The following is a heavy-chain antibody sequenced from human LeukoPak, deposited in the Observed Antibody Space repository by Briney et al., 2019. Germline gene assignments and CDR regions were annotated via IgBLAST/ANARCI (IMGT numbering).Heavy chain of an antibody. D-gene: IGHD6-13*01. Sequence: PGRSLRLSCAASGFTFSSYGMHWVRQAPGKGLEWVAVISYDGSNKYYADSVKGRFTISRDNSKNTLYLQMNSLRAEDTAVYYCARSYSSSWNYFDYWGQGTLVTVSS. CDR3: ARSYSSSWNYFDY. V-gene: IGHV3-30*03. CDR2: ISYDGSNK. J-gene: IGHJ4*02. CDR1: GFTFSSYG.